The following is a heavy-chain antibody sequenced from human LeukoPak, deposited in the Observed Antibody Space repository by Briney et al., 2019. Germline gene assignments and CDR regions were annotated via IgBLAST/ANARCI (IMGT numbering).Heavy chain of an antibody. CDR1: GGSFSGYY. CDR2: INHSGSA. Sequence: SETLSLTCAVYGGSFSGYYWSWIRQPPGKGLEWIGEINHSGSANYNPSLKSRVTISVDTSKNQFSLKLSSVTAADTAVYYCARGRYCSGGSCYRGTFDYWGQGTLVTVSS. D-gene: IGHD2-15*01. CDR3: ARGRYCSGGSCYRGTFDY. J-gene: IGHJ4*02. V-gene: IGHV4-34*01.